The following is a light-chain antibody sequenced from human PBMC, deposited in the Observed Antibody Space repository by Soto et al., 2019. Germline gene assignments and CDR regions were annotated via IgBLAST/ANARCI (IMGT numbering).Light chain of an antibody. CDR3: QQSYSTPQT. J-gene: IGKJ2*01. Sequence: DIQMTQSPSSLSASVGDRVTITCRASQSISSYLNWYQQKPGKAPKLLIYAASSLQSGVPSRFSGSGSGTYFTLTISSLQPEDFATYYCQQSYSTPQTVGQGTKLEIK. CDR2: AAS. V-gene: IGKV1-39*01. CDR1: QSISSY.